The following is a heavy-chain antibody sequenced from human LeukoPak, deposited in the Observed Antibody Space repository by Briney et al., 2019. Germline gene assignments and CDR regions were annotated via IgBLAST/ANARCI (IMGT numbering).Heavy chain of an antibody. CDR2: INPNSGGT. J-gene: IGHJ3*02. D-gene: IGHD2/OR15-2a*01. Sequence: GAPVKVSCKASGYTFTGYYMHWVRQAPGQGLEWMGWINPNSGGTNYAQKFQGRVTMTRDTSISTAYMELSRLRSDDTAVYYCARGALLGIVITTGAFDIWGQGTMVTVSS. CDR3: ARGALLGIVITTGAFDI. CDR1: GYTFTGYY. V-gene: IGHV1-2*02.